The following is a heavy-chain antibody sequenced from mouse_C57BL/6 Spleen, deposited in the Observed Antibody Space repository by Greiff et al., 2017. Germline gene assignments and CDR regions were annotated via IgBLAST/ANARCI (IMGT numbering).Heavy chain of an antibody. Sequence: QVQLQQPGAELVKPGASVKMSCKASGYTFTSYWITWVKQRPGQGLEWIGDIYPGSGSTNYNEKFKSKATLTVDTSSSTAYMQLSSLTSEDSAVYYCATKLMYYYGSSYWGQGTTLTVSS. CDR3: ATKLMYYYGSSY. J-gene: IGHJ2*01. V-gene: IGHV1-55*01. D-gene: IGHD1-1*01. CDR2: IYPGSGST. CDR1: GYTFTSYW.